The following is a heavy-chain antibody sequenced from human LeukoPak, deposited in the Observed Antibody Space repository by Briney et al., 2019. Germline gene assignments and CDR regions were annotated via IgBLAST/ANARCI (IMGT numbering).Heavy chain of an antibody. CDR2: ISSSSSII. V-gene: IGHV3-48*04. D-gene: IGHD3-10*01. J-gene: IGHJ4*02. Sequence: GGSLRLSCAASGFTFSSYSMNWVRQAPGKGLEWVSYISSSSSIIYYADSVKGGFTISRDNAKNSLYLQMNSLRAEDTAVYYCARPNYYGSGSYYTAVDYWGQGTLVTVSS. CDR3: ARPNYYGSGSYYTAVDY. CDR1: GFTFSSYS.